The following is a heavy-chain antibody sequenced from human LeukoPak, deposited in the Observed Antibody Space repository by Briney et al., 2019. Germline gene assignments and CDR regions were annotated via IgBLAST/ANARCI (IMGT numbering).Heavy chain of an antibody. V-gene: IGHV4-39*01. CDR2: IYYSGST. D-gene: IGHD3-22*01. J-gene: IGHJ4*02. CDR1: GGSISSSSYY. CDR3: ARPLHDSSGYYYHFDY. Sequence: SETLSLTCTVSGGSISSSSYYWGWIRQPPGKGQEWIGSIYYSGSTYYNPSLKSRVTISVDTSKNQFSLKLSSVTAADTAVYYCARPLHDSSGYYYHFDYWGQGTLVTVSS.